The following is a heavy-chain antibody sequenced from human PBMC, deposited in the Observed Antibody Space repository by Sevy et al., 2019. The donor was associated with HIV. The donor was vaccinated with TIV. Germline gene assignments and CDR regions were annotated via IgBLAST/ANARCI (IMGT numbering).Heavy chain of an antibody. Sequence: SETLSLTCAVYGGSFSGYYWSWIRQPPGKGLEWIGEINHSGSTNYNPSLKSRVTISVDTSKNQFSLKLGSVTAADTAVYYCARKEYCSSTSCPYNWFDPWGQGTLVTVSS. V-gene: IGHV4-34*01. CDR3: ARKEYCSSTSCPYNWFDP. J-gene: IGHJ5*02. CDR1: GGSFSGYY. D-gene: IGHD2-2*01. CDR2: INHSGST.